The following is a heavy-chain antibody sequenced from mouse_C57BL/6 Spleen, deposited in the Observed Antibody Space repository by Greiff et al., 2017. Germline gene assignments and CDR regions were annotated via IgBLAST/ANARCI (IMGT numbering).Heavy chain of an antibody. J-gene: IGHJ2*01. CDR2: ISSGGDYI. D-gene: IGHD2-1*01. CDR1: GFTFSSYA. CDR3: TRGNSYYCDY. V-gene: IGHV5-9-1*02. Sequence: EVQLQESGEGLVKPGGSLKLSCAASGFTFSSYAMSWVRQTPEKRLEWVAYISSGGDYIYYADTVKGRFTISRDNARNTLYLQMSSLKSEDTSMYYCTRGNSYYCDYWGQGTTLTVSS.